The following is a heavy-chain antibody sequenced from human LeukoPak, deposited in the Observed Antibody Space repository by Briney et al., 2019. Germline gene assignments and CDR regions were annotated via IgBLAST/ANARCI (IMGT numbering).Heavy chain of an antibody. CDR3: ARDFRPYSRAEYFQH. D-gene: IGHD4-11*01. CDR1: GFTFSSYW. CDR2: IKQDGSEK. V-gene: IGHV3-7*01. Sequence: GGSLRLSCAASGFTFSSYWMSWVRQAPGKGLEWVANIKQDGSEKYYVDSVKGRFTISRDNAKNSLYLQMNSLRAEDTAVYYCARDFRPYSRAEYFQHWGQGTLATVSS. J-gene: IGHJ1*01.